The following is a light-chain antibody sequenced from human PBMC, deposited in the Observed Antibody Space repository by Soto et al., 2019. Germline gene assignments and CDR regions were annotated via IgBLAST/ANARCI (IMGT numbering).Light chain of an antibody. J-gene: IGKJ4*01. CDR3: QQLNSYPLT. CDR1: QSISSSY. V-gene: IGKV3D-20*02. Sequence: EIVLTQSPGTLSLSPGERATLSCRASQSISSSYLAWYQQKPGQAPRLLIYDASSRATGIPDRFSGSGSGTDFTLTISRLEPEDFAVYYCQQLNSYPLTFAGGSKVEIK. CDR2: DAS.